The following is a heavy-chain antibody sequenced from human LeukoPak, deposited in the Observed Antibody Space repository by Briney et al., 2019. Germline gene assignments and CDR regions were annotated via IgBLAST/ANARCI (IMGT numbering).Heavy chain of an antibody. J-gene: IGHJ4*02. CDR3: ARGALWFGELY. D-gene: IGHD3-10*01. CDR1: GYTFTSYV. Sequence: ASVKVSCKASGYTFTSYVMHWVRQAPGQRLEWMGWMNPNSGNTGYAQKFQGRVTMTRNTSISTAYMELSSLRSEDTAVYYCARGALWFGELYWGQGTLVTVSS. CDR2: MNPNSGNT. V-gene: IGHV1-8*02.